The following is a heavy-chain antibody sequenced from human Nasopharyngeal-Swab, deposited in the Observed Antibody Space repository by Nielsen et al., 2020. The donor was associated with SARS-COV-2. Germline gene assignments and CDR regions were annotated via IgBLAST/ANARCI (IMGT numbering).Heavy chain of an antibody. V-gene: IGHV4-39*01. D-gene: IGHD6-19*01. J-gene: IGHJ4*02. CDR1: GGSISSSSYY. CDR3: ASLAVVWPLYSFDC. CDR2: IYYSGST. Sequence: SETLSLTCTVSGGSISSSSYYWGWIRQPPGKGLEWIGSIYYSGSTYYNPSPKSRVTISVDTSKNQFSLKLSSVTAADTAVYYCASLAVVWPLYSFDCWGQGTLVTVSS.